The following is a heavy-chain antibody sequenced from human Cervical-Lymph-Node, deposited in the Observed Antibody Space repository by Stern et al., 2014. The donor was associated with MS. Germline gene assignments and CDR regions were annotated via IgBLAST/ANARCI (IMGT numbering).Heavy chain of an antibody. Sequence: VQLVESGADVKKPGSSVKVSCTASGDTFINFGISWVRQAPGQGLEWMGGFIPLFGTTDYAQKFQGRVTISADESATTVYMELSGLRSEDTAVYYCARDNDDNGMDVWGQGTTVTVTS. CDR3: ARDNDDNGMDV. CDR1: GDTFINFG. CDR2: FIPLFGTT. J-gene: IGHJ6*02. D-gene: IGHD1-1*01. V-gene: IGHV1-69*01.